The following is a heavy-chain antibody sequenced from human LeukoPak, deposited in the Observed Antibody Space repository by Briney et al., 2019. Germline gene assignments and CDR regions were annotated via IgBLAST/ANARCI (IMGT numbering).Heavy chain of an antibody. D-gene: IGHD3-3*01. CDR2: IIPIFGTA. Sequence: GASVKLSCTASGGTFSAYAISWVRQSPGHVLESMGGIIPIFGTASYAQTFQGRVTTTADDSTSTAYMELSSLTSEDTAVYYCARVSISFMDVWGQGTTVTVSS. J-gene: IGHJ6*02. CDR1: GGTFSAYA. CDR3: ARVSISFMDV. V-gene: IGHV1-69*13.